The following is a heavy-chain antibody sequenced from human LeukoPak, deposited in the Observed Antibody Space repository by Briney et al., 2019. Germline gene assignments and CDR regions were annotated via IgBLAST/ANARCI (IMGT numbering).Heavy chain of an antibody. CDR3: AIYDSSGYYYR. Sequence: GGSLRLSCAASGFIFSSYSMNWVRQAPGKGLEWVSSISSSSYIYYADSVKGRFTISRDNAENSLYLQMNSLRAEDTAVYYCAIYDSSGYYYRWGQGTLVTVSS. CDR1: GFIFSSYS. J-gene: IGHJ4*02. D-gene: IGHD3-22*01. CDR2: ISSSSYI. V-gene: IGHV3-21*01.